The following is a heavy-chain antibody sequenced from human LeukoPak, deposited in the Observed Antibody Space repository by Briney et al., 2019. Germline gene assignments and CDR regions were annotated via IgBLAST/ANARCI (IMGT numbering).Heavy chain of an antibody. CDR3: ARHERCSSINCIYNWFDP. V-gene: IGHV4-39*01. Sequence: GSLRLSCAASGYTFSNYWMHWIRQPPGKGLEWIGSVFYSGRTYYNPSLKSRVTIFVDPSKNQFSLNLRSVTAADTAVYYCARHERCSSINCIYNWFDPWGQGTLVIVSS. D-gene: IGHD2-2*01. CDR2: VFYSGRT. J-gene: IGHJ5*02. CDR1: GYTFSNYW.